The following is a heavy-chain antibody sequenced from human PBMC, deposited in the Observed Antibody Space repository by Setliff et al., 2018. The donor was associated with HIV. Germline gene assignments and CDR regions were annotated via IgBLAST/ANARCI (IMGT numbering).Heavy chain of an antibody. CDR1: GLTFTNYY. D-gene: IGHD6-13*01. J-gene: IGHJ4*02. V-gene: IGHV3-11*05. CDR3: VRDTEVSSSWSFDY. CDR2: ISSSSSYI. Sequence: PGGSLRLSCAASGLTFTNYYISWIRQAPGKGLELLSSISSSSSYIYYADSVKGRFTISRDNSKNTIFLQMNGLRGDDTAIYYCVRDTEVSSSWSFDYWGQGTLVTVSS.